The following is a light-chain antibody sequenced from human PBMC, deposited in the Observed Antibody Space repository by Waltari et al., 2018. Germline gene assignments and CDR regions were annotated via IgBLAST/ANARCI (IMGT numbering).Light chain of an antibody. Sequence: QSALTQPASVSASPGQSITISCTGTRGDIGGSDFVPSYQHHPGRAPKVLIFDVNHRPSGIPDRYSGSKSGNTASLTISGLQAEDDADYYCSSPSTNNVFVFGGGTKVTVL. J-gene: IGLJ2*01. CDR1: RGDIGGSDF. V-gene: IGLV2-14*01. CDR2: DVN. CDR3: SSPSTNNVFV.